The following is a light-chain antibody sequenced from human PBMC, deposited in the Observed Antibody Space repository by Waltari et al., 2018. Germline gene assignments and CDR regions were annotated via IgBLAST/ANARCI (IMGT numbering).Light chain of an antibody. Sequence: EIVMTQSPATLSVSPGERATLSCRASQSISTDLAWYQQKPGQAPRLLIYAASTGATGIPASFSGSGSGTDFTLTISSLQSEDFAVYYCQQYNNWPGTFGQGTKVEIK. CDR1: QSISTD. CDR2: AAS. J-gene: IGKJ1*01. CDR3: QQYNNWPGT. V-gene: IGKV3-15*01.